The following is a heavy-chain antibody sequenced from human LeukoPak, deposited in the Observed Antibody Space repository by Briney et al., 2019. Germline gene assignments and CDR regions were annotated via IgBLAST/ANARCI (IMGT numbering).Heavy chain of an antibody. V-gene: IGHV4-4*07. J-gene: IGHJ3*02. CDR3: ARGSPTSTSLVVPAAKGGDAFDI. D-gene: IGHD2-2*01. Sequence: SETLSLTCTVSGGSISGYYWSWIRQPAGKGLEWIGRIYTSGSTNYNPSLKSRVTMSVDTSKNQFSLKLSSVTAADTAVYYCARGSPTSTSLVVPAAKGGDAFDIWGQGTMVTVSS. CDR2: IYTSGST. CDR1: GGSISGYY.